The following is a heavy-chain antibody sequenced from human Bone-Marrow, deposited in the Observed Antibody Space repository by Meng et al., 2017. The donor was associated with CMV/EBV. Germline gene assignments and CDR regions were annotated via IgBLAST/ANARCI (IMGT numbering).Heavy chain of an antibody. D-gene: IGHD2-15*01. V-gene: IGHV3-21*01. CDR3: ARTGRATLTIILVVVAATPDYYYGMDV. CDR1: GFTFSSYS. Sequence: GESLKISCAASGFTFSSYSMNWVRQAPGKGLEWVSSISSSSSYIYYADSVKGRFTISRDNAKNSLYLQMNSLRAEDTAVYYCARTGRATLTIILVVVAATPDYYYGMDVWGQGTTVTVSS. CDR2: ISSSSSYI. J-gene: IGHJ6*01.